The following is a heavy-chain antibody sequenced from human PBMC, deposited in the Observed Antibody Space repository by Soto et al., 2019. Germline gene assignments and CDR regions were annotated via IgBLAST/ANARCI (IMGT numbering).Heavy chain of an antibody. Sequence: SVKVSCKASGGTFSSYAISWVRQAPGQGLEWMGGIIPIFGTANYAQKFQGRVTITADESTSTAYMELSSLRSEDTAVYYCASGEYDSSGYYYGQFDYWGQGTLVTVSS. D-gene: IGHD3-22*01. V-gene: IGHV1-69*13. CDR3: ASGEYDSSGYYYGQFDY. J-gene: IGHJ4*02. CDR2: IIPIFGTA. CDR1: GGTFSSYA.